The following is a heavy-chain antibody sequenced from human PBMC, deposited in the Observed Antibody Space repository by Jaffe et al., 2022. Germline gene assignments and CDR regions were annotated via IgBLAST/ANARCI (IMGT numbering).Heavy chain of an antibody. CDR3: ASGGGIGYCSGGSCYRFGGRGDAFDI. Sequence: QVQLVQSGAEVKKPGASVKVSCKASGYTFTGYYMHWVRQAPGQGLEWMGRINPNSGGTNYAQKFQGRVTMTRDTSISTAYMELSRLRSDDTAVYYCASGGGIGYCSGGSCYRFGGRGDAFDIWGQGTMVTVSS. J-gene: IGHJ3*02. V-gene: IGHV1-2*06. CDR1: GYTFTGYY. CDR2: INPNSGGT. D-gene: IGHD2-15*01.